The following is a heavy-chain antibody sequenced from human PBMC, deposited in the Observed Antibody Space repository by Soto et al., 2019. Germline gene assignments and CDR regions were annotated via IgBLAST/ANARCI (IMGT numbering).Heavy chain of an antibody. D-gene: IGHD3-16*01. Sequence: QVQLVQSGAEVKKSGASVKVSCKASRYTFISYDINWVRQATGQGLEWMGWMNPNSGNTGYAQKLQGRITMTRNTSTNTAYMELSSLRSEDTAVYYCARGQEVWWNAGPLGLHGLDVWGQGTKVTVSS. V-gene: IGHV1-8*01. CDR2: MNPNSGNT. CDR1: RYTFISYD. CDR3: ARGQEVWWNAGPLGLHGLDV. J-gene: IGHJ6*02.